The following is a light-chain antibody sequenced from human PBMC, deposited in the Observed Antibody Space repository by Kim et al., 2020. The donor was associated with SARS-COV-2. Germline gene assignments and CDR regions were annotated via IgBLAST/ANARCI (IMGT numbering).Light chain of an antibody. CDR1: QSVTSN. CDR2: GAS. V-gene: IGKV3-15*01. CDR3: QQYNNWPPLT. Sequence: PPCEVASPSLSSSQSVTSNLAWYQQKPGQAPRLLIYGASTRATGIPARFSGSGSGTEFTLTISSLQSEDFAVYYCQQYNNWPPLTDGQATPLEI. J-gene: IGKJ5*01.